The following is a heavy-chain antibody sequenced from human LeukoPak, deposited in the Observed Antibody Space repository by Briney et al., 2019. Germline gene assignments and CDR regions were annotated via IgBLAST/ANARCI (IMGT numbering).Heavy chain of an antibody. V-gene: IGHV4-59*01. CDR1: GGSISSYY. CDR2: IYYSGST. Sequence: SETLSLTCTVSGGSISSYYWSWIRQPPGKGLEWIGYIYYSGSTNYNPSLKSRVTISVDTSKNQFSLKLSSVTAADTAVYYCARTVAAAGTGCYYYYYDMHLWPKGTTVPVSS. D-gene: IGHD6-13*01. CDR3: ARTVAAAGTGCYYYYYDMHL. J-gene: IGHJ6*03.